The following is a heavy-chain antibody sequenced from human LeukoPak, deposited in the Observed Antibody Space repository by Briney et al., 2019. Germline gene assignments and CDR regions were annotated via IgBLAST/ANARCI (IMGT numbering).Heavy chain of an antibody. V-gene: IGHV4-30-2*01. D-gene: IGHD5-12*01. CDR1: GGSISSGGYY. CDR2: IYHSGST. Sequence: SQTLSLTCTVSGGSISSGGYYWSWIRQPPGKGLEWIGYIYHSGSTYYNPSLKSRVTISVDRSKNQFSLKLSSVTAADTAVYYCASKRFDIVATNAFVVFDYWGQGTLVTVSS. CDR3: ASKRFDIVATNAFVVFDY. J-gene: IGHJ4*02.